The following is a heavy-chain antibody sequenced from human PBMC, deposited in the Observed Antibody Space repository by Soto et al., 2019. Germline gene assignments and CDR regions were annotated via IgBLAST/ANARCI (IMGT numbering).Heavy chain of an antibody. CDR2: INHSGST. Sequence: SSETLSLTCAVYGGSFSGYYWSWIRQPPGKGLEWIGEINHSGSTNYNPSLKSRVTISVDTSKNQFSLKLSSVTAADTAVYYCARGGQDILTGYYMGFDYWGQGTLVTVSS. V-gene: IGHV4-34*01. D-gene: IGHD3-9*01. J-gene: IGHJ4*02. CDR3: ARGGQDILTGYYMGFDY. CDR1: GGSFSGYY.